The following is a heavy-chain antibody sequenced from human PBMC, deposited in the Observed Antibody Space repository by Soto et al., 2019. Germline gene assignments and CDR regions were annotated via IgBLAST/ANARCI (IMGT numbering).Heavy chain of an antibody. V-gene: IGHV4-61*08. D-gene: IGHD5-12*01. CDR3: ARDFHMNGYDLGWLAP. Sequence: QVQLQESGPGLVKPSETLSLTCTVTGDSVTSAGYYWTWIRQSPGKGLEWIGYISHSGRTTYNPSLKTRVTISLDMPNDQYSLRLSSVNAADPAGYYCARDFHMNGYDLGWLAPWGQGILVTVSS. CDR2: ISHSGRT. CDR1: GDSVTSAGYY. J-gene: IGHJ5*02.